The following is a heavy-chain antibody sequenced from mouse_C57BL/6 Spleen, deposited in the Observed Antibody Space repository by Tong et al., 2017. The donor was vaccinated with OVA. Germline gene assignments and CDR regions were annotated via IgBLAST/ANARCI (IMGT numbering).Heavy chain of an antibody. V-gene: IGHV5-17*01. J-gene: IGHJ3*01. Sequence: EVQLQESGEGLVKPGGSLKLSCAASGFTFSDYGMHWVRQAPEKGLEWVAYISSGSSTIYYADKVKGRFTISRDNAKNTLFLQMTSLRSEDTAMYYCARSWKGAWFAYWGQGTLVTVSA. CDR1: GFTFSDYG. CDR3: ARSWKGAWFAY. CDR2: ISSGSSTI.